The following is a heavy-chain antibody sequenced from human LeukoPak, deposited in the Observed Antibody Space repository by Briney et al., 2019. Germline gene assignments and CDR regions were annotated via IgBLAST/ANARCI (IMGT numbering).Heavy chain of an antibody. Sequence: HSGGSLRLSCAASGFTFSSYGMHWVRQAPGKGQEWVAVISYDGSNKYYADSVKGRFTISRDNSKNTLYLQMNSLRAEDTAVYYCAKDQPDIVVVVAATPNWFDPWGQGTLVTVSS. V-gene: IGHV3-30*18. J-gene: IGHJ5*02. D-gene: IGHD2-15*01. CDR2: ISYDGSNK. CDR3: AKDQPDIVVVVAATPNWFDP. CDR1: GFTFSSYG.